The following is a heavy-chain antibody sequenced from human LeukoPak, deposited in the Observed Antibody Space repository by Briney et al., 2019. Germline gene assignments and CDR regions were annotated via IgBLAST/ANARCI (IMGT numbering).Heavy chain of an antibody. J-gene: IGHJ4*02. CDR1: GYAFTRYY. Sequence: ASVKVSCKASGYAFTRYYMHWVRQAPGQGLEWMGIINPSVGSASYSQKFQGRVTMTRDTSTSTVYMELSSLRSEDTAVYYCARGWEMASKAPFDYWGQGTLVTVSS. V-gene: IGHV1-46*01. D-gene: IGHD5-24*01. CDR3: ARGWEMASKAPFDY. CDR2: INPSVGSA.